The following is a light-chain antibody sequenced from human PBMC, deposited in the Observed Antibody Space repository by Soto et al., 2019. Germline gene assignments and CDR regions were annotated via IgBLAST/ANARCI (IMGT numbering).Light chain of an antibody. J-gene: IGLJ1*01. V-gene: IGLV2-14*01. CDR3: SSYTSVSPLYA. CDR2: EVN. Sequence: QSVLTQPASVSGSPGQSITISCTGTNNDIGIYKYVSWYQQHPGKAPKLMIYEVNNRPSGVSNRFSGSKSGNTASLTISGLQADDEADYYCSSYTSVSPLYAFGTGTKVTVL. CDR1: NNDIGIYKY.